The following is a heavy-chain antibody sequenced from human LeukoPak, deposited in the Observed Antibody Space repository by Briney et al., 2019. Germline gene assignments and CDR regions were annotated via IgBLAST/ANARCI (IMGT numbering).Heavy chain of an antibody. CDR2: ISPSNGNT. J-gene: IGHJ4*02. V-gene: IGHV1-18*01. D-gene: IGHD1-26*01. CDR1: GYTFTSYG. Sequence: GASVKVSCEASGYTFTSYGISWVRQAPGQGLEWMGWISPSNGNTNYVQKFQGRVTVTTDTSTSTAYMELRSLRSDDTAVYYCARDLGYSASYEALGFWGQGTLVAVSS. CDR3: ARDLGYSASYEALGF.